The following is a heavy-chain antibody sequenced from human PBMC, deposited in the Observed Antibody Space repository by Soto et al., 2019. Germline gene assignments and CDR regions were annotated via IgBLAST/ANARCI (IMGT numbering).Heavy chain of an antibody. CDR1: GFTFGDYA. Sequence: GGSLRLSCTASGFTFGDYAMSWFRQAPGKGLEWVGFIRSKAYGGTTEYAASVKGRFTISRDDSKSIAYLQMNSLKTEDTAVYYCTRDGVRYCSGGSCTGWFDPWGQGTLVTVSS. D-gene: IGHD2-15*01. V-gene: IGHV3-49*03. J-gene: IGHJ5*02. CDR3: TRDGVRYCSGGSCTGWFDP. CDR2: IRSKAYGGTT.